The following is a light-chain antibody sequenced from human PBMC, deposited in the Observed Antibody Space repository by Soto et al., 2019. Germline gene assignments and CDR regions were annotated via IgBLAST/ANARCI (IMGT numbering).Light chain of an antibody. CDR1: QGISNY. J-gene: IGKJ5*01. V-gene: IGKV1-27*01. CDR2: AAS. Sequence: DSQMTQSPSSLSASVGDRVTITCRASQGISNYLAWYQQKPGKVPKLLIYAASTLQSGVPSRFSGSGSGTDFTLTISSLQPEDVATYYCQKYNSAPRITFGQGTRLEIK. CDR3: QKYNSAPRIT.